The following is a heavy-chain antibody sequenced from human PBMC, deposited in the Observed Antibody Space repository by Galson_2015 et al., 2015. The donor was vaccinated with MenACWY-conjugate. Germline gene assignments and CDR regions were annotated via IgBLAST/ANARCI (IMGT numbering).Heavy chain of an antibody. CDR3: VRAEGWLRSAFDL. D-gene: IGHD5-12*01. CDR1: GFSFSSYT. Sequence: SLRLSCAASGFSFSSYTFYWVHQSPGKGLEWVAVVSYDASSRYYRDSVQGRFTISRDNSKNTVSLEMSSLGTEDSAVYYCVRAEGWLRSAFDLWGQGTMVTVSS. V-gene: IGHV3-30*10. CDR2: VSYDASSR. J-gene: IGHJ3*01.